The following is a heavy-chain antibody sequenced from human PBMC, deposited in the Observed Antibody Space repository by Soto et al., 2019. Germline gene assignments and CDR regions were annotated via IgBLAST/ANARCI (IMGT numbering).Heavy chain of an antibody. CDR3: ARTSAAGDYYYYGMDV. D-gene: IGHD6-13*01. CDR1: GGYFSGYF. CDR2: INHSGST. V-gene: IGHV4-34*01. J-gene: IGHJ6*02. Sequence: SETLSLTCAVYGGYFSGYFWSWIRQPPGKGLEWIGEINHSGSTNYNPSLKSRVTISVDTSKNQFSLKLSSVTAADTAVYYCARTSAAGDYYYYGMDVWGQGTTVTVSS.